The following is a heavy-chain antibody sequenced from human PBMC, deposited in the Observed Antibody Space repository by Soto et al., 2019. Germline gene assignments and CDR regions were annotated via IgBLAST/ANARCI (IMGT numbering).Heavy chain of an antibody. D-gene: IGHD1-26*01. J-gene: IGHJ5*02. CDR3: AKAVGATTDWFDP. CDR2: ISYDGSNK. Sequence: PGGSLRLSCAASGFTFSSYGMHGVRQAPGKGLEWVAVISYDGSNKYYADSVKGRFTISRDNSKNTLYLQMNSLRAEDTAVYYCAKAVGATTDWFDPWGQGTLVTVSS. CDR1: GFTFSSYG. V-gene: IGHV3-30*18.